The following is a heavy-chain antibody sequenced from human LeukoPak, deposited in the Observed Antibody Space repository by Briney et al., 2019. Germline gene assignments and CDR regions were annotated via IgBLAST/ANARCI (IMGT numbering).Heavy chain of an antibody. V-gene: IGHV4-34*01. CDR1: GGSFSGYY. CDR2: INHSGST. Sequence: SETLSLTCAVYGGSFSGYYWSWIRQPPGKGLEWVGEINHSGSTNYNPSLTSRVTISVDTSKNQFSLKLSSVTAADTAVYYCARHVDSRPQVPFDYWGQGTLVTVSS. J-gene: IGHJ4*02. CDR3: ARHVDSRPQVPFDY. D-gene: IGHD3-22*01.